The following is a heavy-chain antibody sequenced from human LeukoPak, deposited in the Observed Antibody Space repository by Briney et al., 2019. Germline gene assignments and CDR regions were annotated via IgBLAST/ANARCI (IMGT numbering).Heavy chain of an antibody. CDR1: GLTFSSYE. CDR2: ISSSGSTI. J-gene: IGHJ6*03. Sequence: GGSLRLSCAASGLTFSSYEMNWVRQAPGKGLEWVSYISSSGSTIYYADSVKGRFTISRDNSKNTLYLQMNSLRAEDTAVYYCAKGANYDFWGASYYMDVWGKGTTVTVSS. V-gene: IGHV3-48*03. CDR3: AKGANYDFWGASYYMDV. D-gene: IGHD3-3*01.